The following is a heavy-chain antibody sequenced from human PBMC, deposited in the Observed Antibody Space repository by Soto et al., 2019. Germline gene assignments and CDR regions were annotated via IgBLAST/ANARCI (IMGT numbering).Heavy chain of an antibody. CDR2: IWYDGSNK. D-gene: IGHD3-10*01. Sequence: QVQLVESGGGVVQPGRSLRLSCTASGFTFRSYGMHWVRQAPGKGLEWVAVIWYDGSNKYYADSVKGRFTISRDNSKNTLYLQMNSLRAEDTAMYFCAKDGEVLGSRYYFDYWGQGTLVAVSS. CDR1: GFTFRSYG. J-gene: IGHJ4*02. CDR3: AKDGEVLGSRYYFDY. V-gene: IGHV3-33*06.